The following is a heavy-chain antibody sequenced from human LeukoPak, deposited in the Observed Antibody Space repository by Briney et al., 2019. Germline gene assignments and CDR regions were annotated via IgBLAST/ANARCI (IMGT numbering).Heavy chain of an antibody. V-gene: IGHV3-74*01. J-gene: IGHJ4*02. CDR2: ISTDGYTT. D-gene: IGHD2-15*01. Sequence: GGSLRLSCAASGFTFSSYSMNWVRQAPGKGLVWVSRISTDGYTTDYADFVQGRFTASRDNTKNTWSLEMNSLRAEDTAVYYCVVGGSPGYWGQGTLVTVSS. CDR1: GFTFSSYS. CDR3: VVGGSPGY.